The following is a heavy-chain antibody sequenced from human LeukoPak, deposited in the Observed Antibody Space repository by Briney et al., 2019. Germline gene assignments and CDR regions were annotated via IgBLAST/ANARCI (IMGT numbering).Heavy chain of an antibody. CDR1: GGSVGSSSYY. Sequence: SSETLSLTCTVSGGSVGSSSYYWGWIRQPPGQGLEWIGSISYSGTNYNNPSLKSRVSISIDTSKNQFSVKLTSVTAADTAMYYCASLGTLRSWGQGTLVTVSS. D-gene: IGHD7-27*01. V-gene: IGHV4-39*01. CDR3: ASLGTLRS. J-gene: IGHJ5*02. CDR2: ISYSGTN.